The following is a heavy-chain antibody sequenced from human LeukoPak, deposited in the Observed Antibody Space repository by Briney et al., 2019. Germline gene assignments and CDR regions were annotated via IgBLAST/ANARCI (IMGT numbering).Heavy chain of an antibody. Sequence: GGSLRLSCAASGFTVSSNYMSWVRQAPGKGLEWVSVIYSGGSTYYADSVKGRFTISRDNSKNTLYLQMNSLRAEDTAVYYCARDSHYGDPPTDYWGQGTLVTVSS. V-gene: IGHV3-66*01. CDR3: ARDSHYGDPPTDY. J-gene: IGHJ4*02. CDR2: IYSGGST. CDR1: GFTVSSNY. D-gene: IGHD4-17*01.